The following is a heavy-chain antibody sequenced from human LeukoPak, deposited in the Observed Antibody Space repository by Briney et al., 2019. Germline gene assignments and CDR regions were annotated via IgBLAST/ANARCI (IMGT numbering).Heavy chain of an antibody. V-gene: IGHV1-2*02. CDR1: GYTFTGYY. J-gene: IGHJ5*02. Sequence: ASVKVSCKASGYTFTGYYMHWVRQAPGQGLEWMGWINPNSGGTNYVQKFQGRVTMTRDTSISTAYMELSRLRSDDTAVYYCARARITIFGVVPNWFDPWGQGTLVIVSS. CDR3: ARARITIFGVVPNWFDP. D-gene: IGHD3-3*01. CDR2: INPNSGGT.